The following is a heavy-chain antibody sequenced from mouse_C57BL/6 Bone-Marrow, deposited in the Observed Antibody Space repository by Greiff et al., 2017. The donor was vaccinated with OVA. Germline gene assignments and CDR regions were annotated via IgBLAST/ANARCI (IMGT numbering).Heavy chain of an antibody. V-gene: IGHV1-69*01. D-gene: IGHD1-1*01. CDR2: LDPFASYT. J-gene: IGHJ1*03. CDR1: GYTFTRYW. Sequence: QVQLQQPGAELVKPGASVKLSCKASGYTFTRYWMPWVKQRPGHGLAWIGELDPFASYTNYNQNLKGQFTLPVDKSSSTDYMQLSSLASEDSAVYYSARCYYYLDVWGTGTPVTVSA. CDR3: ARCYYYLDV.